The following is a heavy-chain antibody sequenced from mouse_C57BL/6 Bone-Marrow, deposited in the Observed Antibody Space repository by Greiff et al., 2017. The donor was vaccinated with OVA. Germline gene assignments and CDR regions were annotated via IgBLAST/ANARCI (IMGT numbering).Heavy chain of an antibody. CDR1: GFTFTDYY. Sequence: EVKLMESGGGLVQPGGSLSLSCAASGFTFTDYYMSWVRQPPGKALEWLGFIRNKANGYTTEYSASVKGRFTISRDNSQSILYLQMNALRAEDSATYYCARYLYYYGNYRGYFDVWGTGTTVTVSS. D-gene: IGHD2-1*01. CDR3: ARYLYYYGNYRGYFDV. J-gene: IGHJ1*03. V-gene: IGHV7-3*01. CDR2: IRNKANGYTT.